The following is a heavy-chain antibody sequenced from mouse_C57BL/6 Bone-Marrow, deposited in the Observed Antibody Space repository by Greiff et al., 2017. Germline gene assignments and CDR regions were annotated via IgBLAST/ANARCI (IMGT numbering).Heavy chain of an antibody. CDR1: GYTFTSYW. V-gene: IGHV1-50*01. D-gene: IGHD1-1*01. Sequence: QVQLQQPGAELVKPGASVKLSCKASGYTFTSYWMQWVKQRPGQGLEWIGEIDPSDSYTNYNQKFKGKATLTVDTSSSTAYMQLSSLTSEDSAVYYCARSRYYDGDYWGQGTTLTVSS. J-gene: IGHJ2*01. CDR3: ARSRYYDGDY. CDR2: IDPSDSYT.